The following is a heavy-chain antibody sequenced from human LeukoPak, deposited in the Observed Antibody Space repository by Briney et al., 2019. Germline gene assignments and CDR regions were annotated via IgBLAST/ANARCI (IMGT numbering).Heavy chain of an antibody. CDR2: IISDGSSI. J-gene: IGHJ4*02. CDR3: ARGHVAGTDRHWDY. CDR1: DFIFSSHW. Sequence: GGSLRLSCATSDFIFSSHWMHWVRQAPGKGLVWVSRIISDGSSISYADSVKGRFTISRDNAKNTLYLQMNSLRAEDTAVYYCARGHVAGTDRHWDYWGQGALVTVSS. V-gene: IGHV3-74*01. D-gene: IGHD6-19*01.